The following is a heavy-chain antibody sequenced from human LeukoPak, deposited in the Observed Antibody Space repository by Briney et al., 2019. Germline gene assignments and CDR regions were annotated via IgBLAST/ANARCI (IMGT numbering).Heavy chain of an antibody. CDR2: IIPIFGTL. Sequence: SVKVSCKASGYTFSNYAISWVRQAPGQGPEWMGGIIPIFGTLNYAPKFQGRVTITAAKYTSTAYMELSSLRSDDTAVYYCARDRRYYYSSGTFYRDAFDLWGQGTLVTVSS. D-gene: IGHD3-10*01. J-gene: IGHJ3*01. CDR3: ARDRRYYYSSGTFYRDAFDL. CDR1: GYTFSNYA. V-gene: IGHV1-69*06.